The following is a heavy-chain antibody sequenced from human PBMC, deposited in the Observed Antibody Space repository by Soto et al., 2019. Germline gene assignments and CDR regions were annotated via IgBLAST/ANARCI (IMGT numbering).Heavy chain of an antibody. CDR3: ARDRMGDYVVHRWFDP. D-gene: IGHD4-17*01. CDR2: IYYSGST. V-gene: IGHV4-31*03. CDR1: GGSISSGGYY. Sequence: SETLSLTCTVSGGSISSGGYYWSWIRQHPGKGLEWIGYIYYSGSTYYNPSLKSRVTISVDTSKNQFSLKLSSVTAADTAVYYCARDRMGDYVVHRWFDPWGQGTLVTVSS. J-gene: IGHJ5*02.